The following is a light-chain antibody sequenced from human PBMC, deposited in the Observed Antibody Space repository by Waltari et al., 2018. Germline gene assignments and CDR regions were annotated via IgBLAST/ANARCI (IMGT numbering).Light chain of an antibody. CDR1: KLGDKY. CDR2: QDS. CDR3: QASTV. J-gene: IGLJ1*01. V-gene: IGLV3-1*01. Sequence: SYELTPPPSVSVSPGQTASITCSGDKLGDKYACWYQQKPGQSPVLVIYQDSKRPSGIPERFSGSNSGNTATLTISGTQAMDEADYYCQASTVFGTGTKVTVL.